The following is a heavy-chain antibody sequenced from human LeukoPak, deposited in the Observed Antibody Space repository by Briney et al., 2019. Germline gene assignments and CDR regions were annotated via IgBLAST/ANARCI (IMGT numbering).Heavy chain of an antibody. CDR1: GDSISSSSSY. V-gene: IGHV4-39*01. CDR2: IYYSGST. J-gene: IGHJ4*02. Sequence: SETLSLTCTVSGDSISSSSSYWGWIRQPPGKGLEWIGSIYYSGSTYYNPSLKSRVTISVDTSKNQFSLKLSSVTAADTAVYYCASFPPLWFGEWDWGQGTLVTVSS. CDR3: ASFPPLWFGEWD. D-gene: IGHD3-10*01.